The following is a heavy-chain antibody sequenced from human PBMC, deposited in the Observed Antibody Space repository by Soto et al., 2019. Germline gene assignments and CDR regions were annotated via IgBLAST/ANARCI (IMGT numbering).Heavy chain of an antibody. CDR1: GYTFTSYA. Sequence: QVQLVQSGAEVKKPGASVKVSCKASGYTFTSYAMHWVRQAPGQRLEWMGWINAGNGNTKYSQKFQGRVTITRDTSASTAYMELSSLRSEDTSVYYCARDLGYCSSTSCYLDACDIVGQGTTVTVSS. CDR2: INAGNGNT. V-gene: IGHV1-3*01. J-gene: IGHJ3*02. CDR3: ARDLGYCSSTSCYLDACDI. D-gene: IGHD2-2*01.